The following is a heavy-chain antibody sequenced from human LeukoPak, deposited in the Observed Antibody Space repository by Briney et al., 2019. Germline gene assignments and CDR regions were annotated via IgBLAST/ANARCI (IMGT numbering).Heavy chain of an antibody. CDR1: GYTFTGYY. CDR2: INPNSGGT. J-gene: IGHJ6*02. D-gene: IGHD3-22*01. Sequence: ASVTVSFKASGYTFTGYYMHWLRQPPGQGLEWMGWINPNSGGTNYAQKFQGRVTMTRDTSISTAYMELSRLRSDDTAVYYCAREYYDSPYYYGMDVWGQGTTVTVSS. V-gene: IGHV1-2*02. CDR3: AREYYDSPYYYGMDV.